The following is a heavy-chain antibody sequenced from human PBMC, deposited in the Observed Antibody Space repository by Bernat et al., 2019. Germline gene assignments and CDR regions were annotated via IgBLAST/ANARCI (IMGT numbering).Heavy chain of an antibody. CDR1: GFTFSSYW. CDR3: ARDLWAVYCSSTSCYISNWFDP. Sequence: EVQLVESGGGLVQPGGSLRLSCAASGFTFSSYWMSWVRQAPGKGLEWVANIKQDGSEKYYVDSVKGRFTISRDNAKNSLYLQMNSLRAEDTAVYYCARDLWAVYCSSTSCYISNWFDPWGQGTLVTVSS. D-gene: IGHD2-2*01. V-gene: IGHV3-7*03. J-gene: IGHJ5*02. CDR2: IKQDGSEK.